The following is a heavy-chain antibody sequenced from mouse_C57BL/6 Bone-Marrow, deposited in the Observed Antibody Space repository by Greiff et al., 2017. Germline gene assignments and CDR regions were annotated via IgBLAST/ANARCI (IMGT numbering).Heavy chain of an antibody. Sequence: QVQLQQPGAELVRPGSSVKLSCKASGYTFTSYWMDWVKQRPGQGLEWIGNIYPSDSETNYNQKFKDKATLTVDKSSSTAYMQLSSLTSDDCAVYDCARSLYGPGAYWGQGTLVTVSA. CDR1: GYTFTSYW. D-gene: IGHD1-2*01. CDR3: ARSLYGPGAY. J-gene: IGHJ3*01. V-gene: IGHV1-61*01. CDR2: IYPSDSET.